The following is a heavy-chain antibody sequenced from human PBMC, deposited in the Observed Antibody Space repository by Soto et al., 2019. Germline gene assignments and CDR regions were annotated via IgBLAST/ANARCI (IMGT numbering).Heavy chain of an antibody. CDR3: ARGPNSSPPHSPLRNYYFDY. J-gene: IGHJ4*02. CDR1: GGSISSGGYF. D-gene: IGHD6-13*01. CDR2: IYYSGRT. V-gene: IGHV4-31*03. Sequence: SETLSLTCTVSGGSISSGGYFWSWIRQHPGKGLEWIGSIYYSGRTYYNLSLKSRVTISVDTSKNQLSLKLRSVTAADTAVYYCARGPNSSPPHSPLRNYYFDYWGQGTLVTVSS.